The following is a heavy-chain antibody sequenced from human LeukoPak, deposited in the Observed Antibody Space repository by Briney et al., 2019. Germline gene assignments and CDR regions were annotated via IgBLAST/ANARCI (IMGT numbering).Heavy chain of an antibody. CDR3: AREVLRGFDP. J-gene: IGHJ5*02. Sequence: PGGSLRLSCAASGFTFSSYEMNWVRQASGKGLEWVSYISSSGSTIYYADSVKGRFTISRDNAKNSLYLQMNSLRAEDTAVYYCAREVLRGFDPWGQGTLVTVSS. V-gene: IGHV3-48*03. CDR1: GFTFSSYE. D-gene: IGHD4-17*01. CDR2: ISSSGSTI.